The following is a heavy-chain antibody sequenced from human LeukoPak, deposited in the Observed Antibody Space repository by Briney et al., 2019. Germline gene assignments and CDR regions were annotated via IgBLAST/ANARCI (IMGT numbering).Heavy chain of an antibody. CDR1: GYTFTTYG. CDR2: MNPNSGNT. J-gene: IGHJ4*02. Sequence: ASVKVSCKTSGYTFTTYGINWVRQATGQGLEWMGWMNPNSGNTGYAQKFQGRVTMTRNTSISTAYMELSSLRSEDTAVYYCARGDWELPYYFDYWGQGTLVTVSS. V-gene: IGHV1-8*02. CDR3: ARGDWELPYYFDY. D-gene: IGHD1-26*01.